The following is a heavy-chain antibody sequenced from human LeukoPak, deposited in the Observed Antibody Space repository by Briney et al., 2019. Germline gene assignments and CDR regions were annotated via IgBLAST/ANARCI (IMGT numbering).Heavy chain of an antibody. CDR3: AGAISKGAGIDS. V-gene: IGHV3-33*03. D-gene: IGHD1-26*01. CDR1: GFTFEKYG. CDR2: ICHDGSRT. Sequence: GGSLRLSCATSGFTFEKYGIHWVRQAPGKGLEWVAVICHDGSRTHYADSLKGRFSISRDNSKDTAFLQMNSLTAEDTATYYCAGAISKGAGIDSWGQGTQVTVSS. J-gene: IGHJ4*02.